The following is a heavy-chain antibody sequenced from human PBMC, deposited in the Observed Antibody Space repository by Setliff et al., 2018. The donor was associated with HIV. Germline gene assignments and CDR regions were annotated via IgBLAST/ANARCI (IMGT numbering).Heavy chain of an antibody. CDR2: IRYDGSNK. J-gene: IGHJ6*02. CDR1: GFTFSSYG. D-gene: IGHD3-9*01. CDR3: ARGGRLQYFDWPSYAMDV. Sequence: GGSLRLSCAASGFTFSSYGMHWVRQAPGKGLEWVAFIRYDGSNKYYADSVKGRFTISRDNGKNLLYLQMNSLRAEDTAVYYCARGGRLQYFDWPSYAMDVWGQGTTVTVLL. V-gene: IGHV3-30*02.